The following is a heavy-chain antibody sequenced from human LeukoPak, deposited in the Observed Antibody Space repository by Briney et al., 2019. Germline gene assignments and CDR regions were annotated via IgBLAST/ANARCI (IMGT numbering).Heavy chain of an antibody. CDR3: ARGNPSGGSCYYDY. D-gene: IGHD2-15*01. CDR1: GGSISSGGYY. CDR2: VYYSGST. V-gene: IGHV4-31*03. J-gene: IGHJ4*02. Sequence: SETLSLTCTVSGGSISSGGYYWSWIRQHPGKGLEWIGYVYYSGSTYYNPSLKSRVTISVDTSKNQFSLKLSSVIAADTAVYYCARGNPSGGSCYYDYWGQGTLVTVSS.